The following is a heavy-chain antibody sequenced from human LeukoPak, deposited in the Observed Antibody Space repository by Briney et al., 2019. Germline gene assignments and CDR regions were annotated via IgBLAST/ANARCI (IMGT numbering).Heavy chain of an antibody. Sequence: SETLSLTCAVSGVSIIRTNWWIWVRQTPGRGLEWIGEIYYDGVTNYNPSLKSRVTISIDKSKNHFSLNLPSVTAADTAVYYCARDRDVAVHHPFYWGQGTLVTVSS. V-gene: IGHV4-4*02. CDR1: GVSIIRTNW. J-gene: IGHJ4*02. CDR2: IYYDGVT. CDR3: ARDRDVAVHHPFY. D-gene: IGHD5-24*01.